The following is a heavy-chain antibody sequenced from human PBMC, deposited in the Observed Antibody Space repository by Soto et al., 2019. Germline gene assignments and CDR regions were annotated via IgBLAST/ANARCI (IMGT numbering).Heavy chain of an antibody. D-gene: IGHD2-2*03. CDR2: IYHSGST. J-gene: IGHJ4*02. Sequence: QVQLRESGPGLVKTSGTLSLTCAVSGGSISTITWWSWVRQPPGKGLQWIGEIYHSGSTNYNPARKSRVNTAVDKPKNQFLLELSLGTAADTAVYYCAGDLGSCSGTSWRPFDYWGQGTVVTVSS. V-gene: IGHV4-4*02. CDR3: AGDLGSCSGTSWRPFDY. CDR1: GGSISTITW.